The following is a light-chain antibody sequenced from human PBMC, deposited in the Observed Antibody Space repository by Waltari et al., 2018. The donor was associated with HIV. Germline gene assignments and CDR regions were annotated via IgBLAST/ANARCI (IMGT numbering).Light chain of an antibody. CDR1: QSVSSSY. V-gene: IGKV3-20*01. CDR3: QQYSRSAYT. CDR2: GAS. Sequence: EIVLTQSPDTLSLSPGERATLSCRTSQSVSSSYLACYQQKPGQPPRLLIYGASTRAIGIPDRFSISGSGTDFTLTISRLEPEDFAVYYCQQYSRSAYTFGQGTKLEIK. J-gene: IGKJ2*01.